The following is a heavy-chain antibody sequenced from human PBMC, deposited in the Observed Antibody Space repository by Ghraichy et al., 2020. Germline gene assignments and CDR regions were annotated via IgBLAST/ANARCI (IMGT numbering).Heavy chain of an antibody. CDR1: GGSISSSNW. CDR3: ARYCSSTSCYIDP. CDR2: IYHSGST. V-gene: IGHV4-4*02. J-gene: IGHJ5*02. D-gene: IGHD2-2*01. Sequence: SETLSLTCAVSGGSISSSNWWSWVRQPPGKGLEWIGEIYHSGSTNYNPSLKSRVTISVDKSKNQFSLKLSSVTAADTAVYYCARYCSSTSCYIDPWGQGTPVTVSS.